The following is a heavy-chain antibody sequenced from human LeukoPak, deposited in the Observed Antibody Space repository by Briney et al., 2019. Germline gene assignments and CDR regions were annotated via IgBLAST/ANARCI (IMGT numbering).Heavy chain of an antibody. J-gene: IGHJ4*02. V-gene: IGHV4-39*02. CDR1: GASISSTTYY. CDR3: ASDYGDSYHFDY. D-gene: IGHD4-17*01. Sequence: SETLSLTCTVSGASISSTTYYWGWIRQPPGKGLEWIASIYYIGNTYYNPSLRSRVTISIETSKNLFSLKLTSVTAADTAVYYCASDYGDSYHFDYWGQGTLVTVSS. CDR2: IYYIGNT.